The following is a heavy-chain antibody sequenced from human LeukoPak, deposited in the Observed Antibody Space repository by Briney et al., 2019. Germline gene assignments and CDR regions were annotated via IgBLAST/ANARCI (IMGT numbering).Heavy chain of an antibody. D-gene: IGHD1-26*01. CDR3: AGDPAGAAGETLFDY. Sequence: SVKVSCKASGGTFSSYTISWVRQAPGQGLEWMGRIIPILGIANYAQKFQGRVTITADKSTSTAYMELSSLRSEDTAVYYCAGDPAGAAGETLFDYWGQRTLDTVSS. CDR2: IIPILGIA. CDR1: GGTFSSYT. V-gene: IGHV1-69*04. J-gene: IGHJ4*02.